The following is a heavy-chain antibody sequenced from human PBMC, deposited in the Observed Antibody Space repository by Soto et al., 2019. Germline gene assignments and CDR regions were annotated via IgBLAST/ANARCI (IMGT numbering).Heavy chain of an antibody. CDR2: IYYSGST. V-gene: IGHV4-39*01. D-gene: IGHD3-16*01. CDR3: ARHDYIWGSYAAQAFDI. J-gene: IGHJ3*02. Sequence: SETLSLTCTVSGGSISGSSYYWGWIRQPPGKGLEWIGSIYYSGSTYYNPSLKSRVTISVDTSKNQFSLKLSSVTAADTAVYYCARHDYIWGSYAAQAFDIWGQGTMVTVSS. CDR1: GGSISGSSYY.